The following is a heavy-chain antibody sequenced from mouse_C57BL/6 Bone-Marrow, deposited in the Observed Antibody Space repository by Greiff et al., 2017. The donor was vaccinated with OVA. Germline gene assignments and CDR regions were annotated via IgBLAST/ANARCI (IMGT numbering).Heavy chain of an antibody. CDR3: ARDAQYDYDVDD. V-gene: IGHV7-1*01. CDR2: SRNKANDYTT. D-gene: IGHD2-4*01. Sequence: EVMLVESGGGLVQSGRSLRLSCATSGFTFSDFYMEWVRQAPGKGLEWIAASRNKANDYTTEYSASVKGRFIVSRDTAQSILYLQMNALRAEDTAIYYWARDAQYDYDVDDWGQGTTLTVSS. CDR1: GFTFSDFY. J-gene: IGHJ2*01.